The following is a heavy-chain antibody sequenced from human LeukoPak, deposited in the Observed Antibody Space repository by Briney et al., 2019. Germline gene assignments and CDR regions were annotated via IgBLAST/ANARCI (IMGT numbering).Heavy chain of an antibody. Sequence: GGSLRLSCAVSGITLSNYGMSWVRQAPGKGLEWVSAISGSGSSTYYADSVKGRFTISRDNSKNTLYLQMNSLRAEDTAVYYCAKGDGTMIYYYYGMDVWGQGTTVTVSS. J-gene: IGHJ6*02. V-gene: IGHV3-23*01. D-gene: IGHD3-22*01. CDR1: GITLSNYG. CDR2: ISGSGSST. CDR3: AKGDGTMIYYYYGMDV.